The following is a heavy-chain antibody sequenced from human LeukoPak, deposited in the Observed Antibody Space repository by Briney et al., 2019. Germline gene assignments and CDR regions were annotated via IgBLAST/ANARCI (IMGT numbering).Heavy chain of an antibody. Sequence: GGSLRLSCAASGFTCSSYARSWVRQAPEKGLEWVPAISGSGGSTYYADSVKGRFTISRDNSKSTLYLQMNSLKAEDTAVYYCASNWAYDYVVQSYWGQGTLVTVSS. J-gene: IGHJ4*02. CDR1: GFTCSSYA. V-gene: IGHV3-23*01. D-gene: IGHD3-16*01. CDR3: ASNWAYDYVVQSY. CDR2: ISGSGGST.